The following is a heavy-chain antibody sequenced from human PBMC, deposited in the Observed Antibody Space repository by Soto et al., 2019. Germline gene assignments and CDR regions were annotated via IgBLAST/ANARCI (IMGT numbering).Heavy chain of an antibody. CDR1: GGSLSSGGYY. CDR3: AIYDSSGSRGFQH. Sequence: SETLSRKCTVSGGSLSSGGYYWSWIRQHPGKGLEWIGYIYYSGSTYYNPSLKSRVTISVDTSKNQFSLKLSSVTAADTAVYYCAIYDSSGSRGFQHWGQGTLVTVS. D-gene: IGHD3-22*01. J-gene: IGHJ1*01. CDR2: IYYSGST. V-gene: IGHV4-31*02.